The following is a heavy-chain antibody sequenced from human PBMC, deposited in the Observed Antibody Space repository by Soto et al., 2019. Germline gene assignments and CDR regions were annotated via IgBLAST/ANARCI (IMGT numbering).Heavy chain of an antibody. D-gene: IGHD4-17*01. Sequence: KLASTASRLTLAIYAMGWFRQAQKKGLEWVGFIRSKAYGGTTEYAASVKGRFTISRDDSKSIAYLQMNSMKTEDIAVYYCTEEVVLTTAAWDYWGKGTLVTVPQ. CDR2: IRSKAYGGTT. V-gene: IGHV3-49*03. CDR3: TEEVVLTTAAWDY. CDR1: RLTLAIYA. J-gene: IGHJ4*02.